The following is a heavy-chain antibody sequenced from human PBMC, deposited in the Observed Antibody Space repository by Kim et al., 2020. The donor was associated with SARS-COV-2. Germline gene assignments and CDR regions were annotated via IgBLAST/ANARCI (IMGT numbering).Heavy chain of an antibody. J-gene: IGHJ5*02. D-gene: IGHD3-10*01. CDR1: GGSISSYY. Sequence: SETLSLTCTVSGGSISSYYWSWIRQPPGKGLEWIGYIYYSGSTNYNPSLKSRVTISVDTSKNQFSLKLSSVTAADTAVYYCARRTSGDYYGSGSYGWFDPWGQGTLVTVSS. CDR3: ARRTSGDYYGSGSYGWFDP. V-gene: IGHV4-59*01. CDR2: IYYSGST.